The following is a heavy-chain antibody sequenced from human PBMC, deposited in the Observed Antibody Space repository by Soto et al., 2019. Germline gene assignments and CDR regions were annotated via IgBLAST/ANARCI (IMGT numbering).Heavy chain of an antibody. J-gene: IGHJ3*02. D-gene: IGHD3-9*01. CDR2: ISGDNGDT. CDR1: GYTFTAYG. V-gene: IGHV1-18*01. Sequence: QVQLVQSGAEVKKPGASVNVSCKASGYTFTAYGITWLRQAPGQGLEWMGWISGDNGDTKHAKKVQDRVIMTTDTSASTAYMELRSLTSDDTAVYYCARDRDILTGYNRRVFETWGQGTMVTVSS. CDR3: ARDRDILTGYNRRVFET.